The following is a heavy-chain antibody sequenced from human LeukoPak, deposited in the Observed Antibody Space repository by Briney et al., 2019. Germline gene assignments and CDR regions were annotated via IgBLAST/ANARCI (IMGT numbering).Heavy chain of an antibody. V-gene: IGHV4-31*03. Sequence: PSESLSLTCTVSAGSISSGGSSWSWIRQHPGKGLEWIGYIYYSGSTYYNPSLKSRVTISVDTSKNQFSLPLSSVTAADTSVYSCARDGSLLSGDYVFEAYYYYGMDVWGQGTTVTVSS. CDR1: AGSISSGGSS. D-gene: IGHD4-17*01. CDR3: ARDGSLLSGDYVFEAYYYYGMDV. CDR2: IYYSGST. J-gene: IGHJ6*02.